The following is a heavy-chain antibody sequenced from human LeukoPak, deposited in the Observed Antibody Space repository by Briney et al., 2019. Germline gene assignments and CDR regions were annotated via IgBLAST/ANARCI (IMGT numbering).Heavy chain of an antibody. CDR3: ARTRYSGYDFWRYYFDY. J-gene: IGHJ4*02. CDR2: IYYSGST. CDR1: GGSISSSSYY. D-gene: IGHD5-12*01. V-gene: IGHV4-39*01. Sequence: PSETLSLTCTVSGGSISSSSYYWGWIRQPPGKGLEWIGSIYYSGSTYYNPSLKSRVTISVDTSKNQFSLKLSSVTAADTAVYYCARTRYSGYDFWRYYFDYWGQGTLVTVSS.